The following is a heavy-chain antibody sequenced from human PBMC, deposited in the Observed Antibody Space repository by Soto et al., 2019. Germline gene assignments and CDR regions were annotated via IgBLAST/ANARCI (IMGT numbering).Heavy chain of an antibody. CDR2: IYPGDSDT. Sequence: PGESLKISCKGSGYSFTSYWIGWVRQMPGKGLEWMGIIYPGDSDTRYSPSFQGQVTISADKSISTAYLQWSSLKASDTAMYYCARSPSGYDILTGYSYYFDYWGQGTLVTVSS. V-gene: IGHV5-51*01. CDR1: GYSFTSYW. CDR3: ARSPSGYDILTGYSYYFDY. D-gene: IGHD3-9*01. J-gene: IGHJ4*02.